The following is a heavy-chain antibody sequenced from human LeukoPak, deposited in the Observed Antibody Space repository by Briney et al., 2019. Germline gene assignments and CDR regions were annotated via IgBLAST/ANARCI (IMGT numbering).Heavy chain of an antibody. J-gene: IGHJ5*01. CDR1: GFTFKNSV. D-gene: IGHD2-15*01. V-gene: IGHV3-23*01. CDR3: ARKWWENWFDS. Sequence: GGSLRLSCAASGFTFKNSVMTWVRQAPGQGLDWVSAISGNTGATYYADSVKGRFTISRDNSKNTLYLQMNSLRAEDTAVYYCARKWWENWFDSWGQGALVTVSS. CDR2: ISGNTGAT.